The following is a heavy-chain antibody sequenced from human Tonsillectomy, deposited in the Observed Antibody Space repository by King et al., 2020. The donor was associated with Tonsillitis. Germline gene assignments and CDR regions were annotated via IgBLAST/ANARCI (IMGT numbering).Heavy chain of an antibody. J-gene: IGHJ5*01. CDR2: VYYGGRT. CDR3: ARATWCSTPTCKNWFDS. Sequence: QLQESGPGLVEPSGTLSLTCAVSGGSISSSKWWSWVRQPPGKGLEWIGEVYYGGRTNYNPSLKSRVTISVDMSKNQLSLNLSSVTAADTAVYYCARATWCSTPTCKNWFDSWGQGTLVTVSS. CDR1: GGSISSSKW. V-gene: IGHV4-4*02. D-gene: IGHD2-2*01.